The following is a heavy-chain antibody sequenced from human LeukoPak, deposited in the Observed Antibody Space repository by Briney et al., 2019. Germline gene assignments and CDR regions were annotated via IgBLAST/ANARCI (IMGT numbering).Heavy chain of an antibody. CDR2: VNHGGST. V-gene: IGHV4-34*01. CDR3: ARYVTTCGGMDV. D-gene: IGHD4-17*01. Sequence: SETLSLTCAVYGGSLSGYYWSWIRQPPGKGLEWIGEVNHGGSTNYNPSLKSRVTISIDTSKNQFSLKLSSVTAADTAVYYCARYVTTCGGMDVWGQGTTVTVSS. CDR1: GGSLSGYY. J-gene: IGHJ6*02.